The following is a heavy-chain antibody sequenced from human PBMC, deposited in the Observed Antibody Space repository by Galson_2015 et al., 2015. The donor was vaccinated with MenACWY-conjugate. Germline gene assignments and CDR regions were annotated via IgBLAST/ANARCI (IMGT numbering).Heavy chain of an antibody. J-gene: IGHJ4*02. Sequence: SLRLSCAASGFTFSAYAMSWVRQAPGKGLEWVSAISGSDDRTFYADSVKGRFTISRDNSKNTLYLQMNSLRAEDTALYYCAKRYSSSSGWFDYWGQGTLVTVSS. CDR1: GFTFSAYA. CDR3: AKRYSSSSGWFDY. CDR2: ISGSDDRT. D-gene: IGHD6-6*01. V-gene: IGHV3-23*01.